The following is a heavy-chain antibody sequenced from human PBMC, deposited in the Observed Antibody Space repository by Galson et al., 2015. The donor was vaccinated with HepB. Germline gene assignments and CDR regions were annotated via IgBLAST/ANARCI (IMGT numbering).Heavy chain of an antibody. J-gene: IGHJ6*02. CDR1: GFTFSSYS. CDR2: ISSSSSYI. V-gene: IGHV3-21*01. CDR3: ARPLSREYYDFWSGYYHRDYYYGMDV. D-gene: IGHD3-3*01. Sequence: SLRLSCAASGFTFSSYSMNWVRQAPGKGLEWVSSISSSSSYIYYADSVKGRFTISRDNAKNSLYLQMNSLRAEDTAVYYCARPLSREYYDFWSGYYHRDYYYGMDVWGQGTTVTVSS.